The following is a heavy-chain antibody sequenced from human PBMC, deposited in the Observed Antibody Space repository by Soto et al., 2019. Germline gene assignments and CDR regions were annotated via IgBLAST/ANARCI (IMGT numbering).Heavy chain of an antibody. D-gene: IGHD5-18*01. CDR2: ISGHNGQT. CDR3: ARDGRKQLWVEGRNAMDV. CDR1: AYTFNTYG. J-gene: IGHJ6*02. V-gene: IGHV1-18*01. Sequence: QVQLVQSGPEVKKPGASVKVSCKASAYTFNTYGISWVRRAPGQGLEWMGWISGHNGQTNYAQKFRGRVTITTDTSTSTAYMELRSLRSDDTAIYYRARDGRKQLWVEGRNAMDVWGQGTTVTVSS.